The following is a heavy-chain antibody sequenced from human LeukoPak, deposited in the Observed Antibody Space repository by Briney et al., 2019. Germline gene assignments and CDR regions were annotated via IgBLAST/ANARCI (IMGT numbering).Heavy chain of an antibody. Sequence: GGSLRLSCEASGFTFSTYGMTWVRQAPGKGMEWVSGITGSSTWTYYADSVKGRFTISRDNSNNTLHLQMNSLRAEDTAIYYCARELVSLGTGYFDLWGRGTLVTVSS. D-gene: IGHD7-27*01. CDR3: ARELVSLGTGYFDL. V-gene: IGHV3-23*01. J-gene: IGHJ2*01. CDR2: ITGSSTWT. CDR1: GFTFSTYG.